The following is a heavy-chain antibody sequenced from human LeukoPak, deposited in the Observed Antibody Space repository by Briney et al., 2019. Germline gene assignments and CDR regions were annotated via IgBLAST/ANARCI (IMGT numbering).Heavy chain of an antibody. CDR1: GFTFSNAW. CDR2: IKSKTDGGTT. D-gene: IGHD3-10*01. J-gene: IGHJ4*02. V-gene: IGHV3-15*01. CDR3: TTRLDYYGSGSYMIFDY. Sequence: PGGSLRLSCAASGFTFSNAWMSWVRQAQGKGLEWVGRIKSKTDGGTTDYAAPVKGRFTISRDDSKNTLYLQMNSLKTEDTTVYYCTTRLDYYGSGSYMIFDYWGQGTLVTVSS.